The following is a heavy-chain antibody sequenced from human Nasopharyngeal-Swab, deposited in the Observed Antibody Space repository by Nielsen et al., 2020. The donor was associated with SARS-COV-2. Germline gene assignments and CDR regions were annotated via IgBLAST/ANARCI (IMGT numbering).Heavy chain of an antibody. Sequence: GGSLRLSCAASGFTFSSYGMHWVRQAPGKGLEWVAVIWYDGSNKYYADSVKGRFTISRDNSKNTLYLQMNSLRAEDTAVYYCAGDEHSSGWLIDYWGQGTLVTVSS. J-gene: IGHJ4*02. CDR3: AGDEHSSGWLIDY. D-gene: IGHD6-19*01. CDR2: IWYDGSNK. V-gene: IGHV3-33*01. CDR1: GFTFSSYG.